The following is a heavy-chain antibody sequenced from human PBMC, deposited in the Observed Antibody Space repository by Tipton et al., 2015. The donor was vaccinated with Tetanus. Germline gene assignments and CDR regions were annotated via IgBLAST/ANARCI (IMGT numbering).Heavy chain of an antibody. CDR2: INAGNGNT. Sequence: QLVQSGAEVKKLGASVKVSCKASGYTFTSYAMHWVRQAPGQRLEWMGWINAGNGNTKYSQKFQGRVTITRDTSASTAYMELSSLRSEDTAVYYCARGGVGYCSSTSCYLLDPWGQGTLVTVSS. D-gene: IGHD2-2*01. J-gene: IGHJ5*02. CDR3: ARGGVGYCSSTSCYLLDP. V-gene: IGHV1-3*01. CDR1: GYTFTSYA.